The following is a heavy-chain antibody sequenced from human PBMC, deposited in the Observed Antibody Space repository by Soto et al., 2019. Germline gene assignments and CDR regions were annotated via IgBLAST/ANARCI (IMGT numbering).Heavy chain of an antibody. CDR3: AIRDY. Sequence: GGSLRLSCAASGFTLSGFDIHWVRQASGEGLEWVGRIKTKVDSYATEYAASVNGRFTISRDDSKNTAYLQMNSLTTEDTAVYYCAIRDYWGQGTLVTVSS. CDR1: GFTLSGFD. CDR2: IKTKVDSYAT. J-gene: IGHJ4*02. V-gene: IGHV3-73*01.